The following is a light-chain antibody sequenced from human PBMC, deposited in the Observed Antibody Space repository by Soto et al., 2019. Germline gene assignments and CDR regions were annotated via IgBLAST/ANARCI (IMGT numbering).Light chain of an antibody. CDR2: GAS. Sequence: EIVMTQSPATLSVSPGERATLSCRASQSVSSNLAWYQQKPGQAPRLLIYGASPRATGIPARFSGSGSETEFTLTISSLQSEDFSVYYCQQYNNWPRTFGQGTKVEIK. CDR1: QSVSSN. J-gene: IGKJ1*01. V-gene: IGKV3-15*01. CDR3: QQYNNWPRT.